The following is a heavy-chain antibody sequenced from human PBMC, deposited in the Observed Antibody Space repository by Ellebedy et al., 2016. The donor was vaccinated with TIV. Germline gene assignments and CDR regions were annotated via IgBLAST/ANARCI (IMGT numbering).Heavy chain of an antibody. CDR1: GFTFSRYA. J-gene: IGHJ4*02. V-gene: IGHV3-23*01. CDR3: AKDRNYDILTSYYAIDS. Sequence: PGGSLRLSCAASGFTFSRYAMSWVRQAPGKGLEWVSTLSSRGDTTYYAKSVKGRFTISRDNSKNTLSLQMNSLRAEDAAVYYCAKDRNYDILTSYYAIDSWGQGTLVTVSS. CDR2: LSSRGDTT. D-gene: IGHD3-9*01.